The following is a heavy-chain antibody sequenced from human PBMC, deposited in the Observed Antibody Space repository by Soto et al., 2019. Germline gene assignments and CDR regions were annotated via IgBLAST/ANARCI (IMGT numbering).Heavy chain of an antibody. D-gene: IGHD6-19*01. CDR1: GYTCTSYG. CDR2: ISAYNGNV. Sequence: QVQLVQSGAEVKKPGASVKVSCKASGYTCTSYGITWVRQAPGQGLEWMGWISAYNGNVKYAHKLQGRVTMTTDTSTRTAYIELRSLRSDDTAVYYCARDLAVGLVDYWGQGTLVTVSS. J-gene: IGHJ4*02. V-gene: IGHV1-18*01. CDR3: ARDLAVGLVDY.